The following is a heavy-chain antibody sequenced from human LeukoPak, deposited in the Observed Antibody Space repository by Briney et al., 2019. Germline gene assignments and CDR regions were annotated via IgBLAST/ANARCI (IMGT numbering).Heavy chain of an antibody. CDR1: GFTFSSYS. Sequence: GESLRLSCAASGFTFSSYSMNWVRQAPGKGLEWVSAISGSGGSTYYADSVKGRFTISRDNSKNTLYLQMNSLRAEDTAVYYCAKGGILTGPSQTKRYYFDYWGQGTLVTVSS. J-gene: IGHJ4*02. CDR2: ISGSGGST. V-gene: IGHV3-23*01. D-gene: IGHD3-9*01. CDR3: AKGGILTGPSQTKRYYFDY.